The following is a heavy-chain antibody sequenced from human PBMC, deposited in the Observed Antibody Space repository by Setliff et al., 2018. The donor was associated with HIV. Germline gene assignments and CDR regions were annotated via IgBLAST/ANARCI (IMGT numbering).Heavy chain of an antibody. CDR2: IHFSGST. Sequence: SETLSLTCTVSGGSISSSTYYWGWIRQPPGKGLEWIGNIHFSGSTYYNPSLKSRVTVSVGPSKNQFSLKLSSVTAADTAVYYCARTTYSGSYFNDSWGQGTLVTVSS. V-gene: IGHV4-39*01. J-gene: IGHJ5*01. CDR3: ARTTYSGSYFNDS. CDR1: GGSISSSTYY. D-gene: IGHD1-26*01.